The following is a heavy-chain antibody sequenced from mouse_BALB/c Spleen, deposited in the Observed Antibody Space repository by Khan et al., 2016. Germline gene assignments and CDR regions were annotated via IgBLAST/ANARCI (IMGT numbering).Heavy chain of an antibody. CDR3: TREDGAWFAY. J-gene: IGHJ3*01. CDR2: INTYTGEP. Sequence: QIQLVQSGPELKKPGETVKISCKASGYTFTNYGMNWVKQAPGKGLKWMGWINTYTGEPTYADDFKGRFAFSLETSASTAYLQINNLKNEDMSTYFCTREDGAWFAYGGQGTLVTVSA. V-gene: IGHV9-1*02. CDR1: GYTFTNYG.